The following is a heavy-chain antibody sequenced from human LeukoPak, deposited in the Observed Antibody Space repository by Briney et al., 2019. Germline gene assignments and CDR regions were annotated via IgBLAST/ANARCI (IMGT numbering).Heavy chain of an antibody. CDR3: AKGVSR. V-gene: IGHV4-34*01. CDR1: GESFSDYY. J-gene: IGHJ4*02. CDR2: INESGNT. Sequence: PSETLSLTCAVYGESFSDYYWSWFRQPPGKGLEWIGEINESGNTNYNPSLTSRVTILVDRSKTQFYLKMNSVTAADTATYYCAKGVSRWGQGTLVTVSS.